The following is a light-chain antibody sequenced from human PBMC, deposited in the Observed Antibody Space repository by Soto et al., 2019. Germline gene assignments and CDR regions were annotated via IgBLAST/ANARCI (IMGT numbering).Light chain of an antibody. V-gene: IGKV3-15*01. CDR2: GAS. CDR1: QSVGTN. J-gene: IGKJ5*01. Sequence: EIVMTQSPATLSVSPGERATLSCRASQSVGTNLAWYQQKPGQAPRLLIYGASTRATGIPDRFSGSGSVTEFTLTISSLQSEDFAVYHCQHYKTWSSITFGQGTRLEIK. CDR3: QHYKTWSSIT.